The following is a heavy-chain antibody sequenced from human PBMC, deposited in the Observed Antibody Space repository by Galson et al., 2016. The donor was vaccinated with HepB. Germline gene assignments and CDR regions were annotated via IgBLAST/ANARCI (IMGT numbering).Heavy chain of an antibody. Sequence: SETLSLTCAVSGDSISSDTWWSWVRQPPGKGLEWIGEVYHSGSTNYNPSLKSRVTISVDKSKNQFSLRLNSVTAADTAVYYCARDVGLQLWGYWGQGSLVTVSS. CDR1: GDSISSDTW. CDR2: VYHSGST. V-gene: IGHV4-4*02. D-gene: IGHD5-18*01. CDR3: ARDVGLQLWGY. J-gene: IGHJ4*02.